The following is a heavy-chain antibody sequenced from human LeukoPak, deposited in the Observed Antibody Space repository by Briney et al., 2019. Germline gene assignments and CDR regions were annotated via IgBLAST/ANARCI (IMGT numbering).Heavy chain of an antibody. D-gene: IGHD6-13*01. V-gene: IGHV3-33*01. J-gene: IGHJ4*02. CDR2: IFYDGSNN. Sequence: VRXXXGXXLEWVXXIFYDGSNNYYGDSVKGGFTISRDNSKNTLYLQMNSLRAEDTAVYYCARDLGSSSLYYFDYWGQGTLVTVSS. CDR3: ARDLGSSSLYYFDY.